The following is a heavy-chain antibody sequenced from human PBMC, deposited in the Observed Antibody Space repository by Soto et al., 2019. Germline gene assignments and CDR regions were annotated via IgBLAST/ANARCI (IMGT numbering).Heavy chain of an antibody. CDR3: ARGRYGDY. CDR2: ISAHNGNT. CDR1: GYAFTTYG. V-gene: IGHV1-18*01. Sequence: QVHLVQSGAEVKKPGASVKVSCKGSGYAFTTYGITWVRQAPGQGLEWMGWISAHNGNTNYAQKLQGIVTVTTYTSTSTAYMELSSLRSDDTAVYYCARGRYGDYWGQGALVTVSS. D-gene: IGHD1-1*01. J-gene: IGHJ4*02.